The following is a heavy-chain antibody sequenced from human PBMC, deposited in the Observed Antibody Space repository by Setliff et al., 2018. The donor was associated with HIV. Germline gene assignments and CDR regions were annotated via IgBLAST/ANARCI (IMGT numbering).Heavy chain of an antibody. D-gene: IGHD3-22*01. CDR3: ARDPPGNPWFFDY. Sequence: ASVKVSCKASGYTFSSYGISWVRQAPGQGLEWVGWVSGYNGDTNYAQNLRGRVTVTTDTSTTTAYMELRSLTSDDTAMYYCARDPPGNPWFFDYWGPGTLVTAPQ. CDR1: GYTFSSYG. J-gene: IGHJ4*02. V-gene: IGHV1-18*01. CDR2: VSGYNGDT.